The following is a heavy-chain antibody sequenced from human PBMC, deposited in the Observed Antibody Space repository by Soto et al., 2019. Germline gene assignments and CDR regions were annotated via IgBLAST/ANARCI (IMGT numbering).Heavy chain of an antibody. CDR1: GFTFSTYA. V-gene: IGHV3-30-3*01. CDR2: VSYDGSKK. Sequence: GGSLRLSCAASGFTFSTYAMYWVRQAPGKGLEWVAVVSYDGSKKYYADSVKGRFTISRDNSKNTLYLQMNSLRAEDTAVYYCASPWGGDWSSRSLECSVEWCQEATVKVSS. CDR3: ASPWGGDWSSRSLECSVE. D-gene: IGHD2-2*01. J-gene: IGHJ6*02.